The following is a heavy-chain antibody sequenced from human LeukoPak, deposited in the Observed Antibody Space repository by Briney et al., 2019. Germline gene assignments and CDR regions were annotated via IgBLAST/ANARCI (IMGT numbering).Heavy chain of an antibody. CDR2: ISWNSGSI. D-gene: IGHD4-17*01. J-gene: IGHJ4*02. CDR3: AREGGLQDYGDG. Sequence: GGSLRLSCAASGFTFDDYAMHWVRQAPGKGLEWVSGISWNSGSIGYADSVKGRFTISRDNAKNSLYLQMNSLRAEDTAVYYCAREGGLQDYGDGGGQGTLVTVSS. V-gene: IGHV3-9*01. CDR1: GFTFDDYA.